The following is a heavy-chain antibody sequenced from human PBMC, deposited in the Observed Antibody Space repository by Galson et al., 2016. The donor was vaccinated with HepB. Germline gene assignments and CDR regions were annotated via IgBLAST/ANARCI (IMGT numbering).Heavy chain of an antibody. CDR1: GFTFSNYN. CDR3: ARGQGGFEGFVH. Sequence: SLRLSCAASGFTFSNYNMNWVRQAPGKGLEWVSSISGTNGFIYQADSVKDRFTISRDNAKNSLYLQMSSLTPQDTAVYYCARGQGGFEGFVHWGQGTLVTVS. D-gene: IGHD3-10*01. V-gene: IGHV3-21*01. J-gene: IGHJ5*02. CDR2: ISGTNGFI.